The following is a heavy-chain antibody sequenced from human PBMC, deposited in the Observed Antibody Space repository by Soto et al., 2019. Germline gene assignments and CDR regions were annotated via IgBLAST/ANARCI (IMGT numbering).Heavy chain of an antibody. V-gene: IGHV3-23*01. Sequence: GGSLRLSCAASGFTFSSYAKSWVCQAPGKGLEWVSAISGSGGSTYYADSVKGRFTISRDNSKDTLYLQMNSLRAEDTAVYYCAKEDLVTMVRGVPFDYWGQGTLVTVSS. CDR1: GFTFSSYA. D-gene: IGHD3-10*01. CDR3: AKEDLVTMVRGVPFDY. CDR2: ISGSGGST. J-gene: IGHJ4*02.